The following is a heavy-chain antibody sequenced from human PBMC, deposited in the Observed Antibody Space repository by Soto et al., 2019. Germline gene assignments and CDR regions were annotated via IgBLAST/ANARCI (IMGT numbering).Heavy chain of an antibody. Sequence: PGGSLRLSCSASGFNCGAYAMSWVRQPPGKGLEWVGFIRRKAYGGTTDYAASVKGRFTISRDDSKSIAYLQMNSLKIEDTAVYYCTRSLAIDFDSWGQGTLVTVSS. V-gene: IGHV3-49*04. J-gene: IGHJ4*02. CDR2: IRRKAYGGTT. CDR3: TRSLAIDFDS. CDR1: GFNCGAYA.